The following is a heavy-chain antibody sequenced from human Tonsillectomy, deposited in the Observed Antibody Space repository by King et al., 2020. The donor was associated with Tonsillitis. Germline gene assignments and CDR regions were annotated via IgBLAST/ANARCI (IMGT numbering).Heavy chain of an antibody. CDR1: GYSFSTYW. J-gene: IGHJ5*01. CDR3: ARNPHGWFDS. CDR2: IYPRDSDT. Sequence: QLVQSGAEVKKPGESLKISCQGSGYSFSTYWIAWVRQMPGKGLELMGIIYPRDSDTRYRPSFEGQVTISVDKSMNTAYLQWSSLKTSATAIYYCARNPHGWFDSWGQGTLVTVSS. V-gene: IGHV5-51*01.